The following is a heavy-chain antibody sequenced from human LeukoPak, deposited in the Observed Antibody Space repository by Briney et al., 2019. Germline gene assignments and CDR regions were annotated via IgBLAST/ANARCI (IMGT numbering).Heavy chain of an antibody. J-gene: IGHJ4*02. CDR3: ATSRQWLVRYFDY. CDR2: ISGTGGST. V-gene: IGHV3-23*01. CDR1: GFTFSNYA. Sequence: SGGSLRLSCAASGFTFSNYAMSWVRQAPGKGLEWVAGISGTGGSTHYADSVKGRFTISRDNSKNTLYLQMKSLRAEDTAVYYCATSRQWLVRYFDYWGQGTLATVSS. D-gene: IGHD6-19*01.